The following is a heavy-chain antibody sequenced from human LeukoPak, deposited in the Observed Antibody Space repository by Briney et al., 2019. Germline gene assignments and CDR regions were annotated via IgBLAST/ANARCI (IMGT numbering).Heavy chain of an antibody. V-gene: IGHV3-48*04. CDR3: AREGYERTSGDYYYGMDV. J-gene: IGHJ6*02. CDR2: ISSSSTI. D-gene: IGHD5-12*01. Sequence: GGSLRLSCAASGFIFSSYSMNWVRQAPGKGLEWVSYISSSSTIYYADSVKGRFTISRDNAKNSLYLQMNSLRAEDTAVYYCAREGYERTSGDYYYGMDVWGQGTTVTVSS. CDR1: GFIFSSYS.